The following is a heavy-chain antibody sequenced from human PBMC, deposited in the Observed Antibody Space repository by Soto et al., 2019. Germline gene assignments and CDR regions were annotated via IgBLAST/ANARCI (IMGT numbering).Heavy chain of an antibody. CDR3: ATSAARNYYYGMDV. J-gene: IGHJ6*02. Sequence: QVQLVQSGAEVKKPGSSVKVSCKASGGTFSSYAISWVRQAPGQGLEWMGGIIPIFGTANYAQKFHGRVTITADESTSTAYMELSSLRAEDTAVYYCATSAARNYYYGMDVWGQGTTVTVSS. CDR2: IIPIFGTA. V-gene: IGHV1-69*12. CDR1: GGTFSSYA.